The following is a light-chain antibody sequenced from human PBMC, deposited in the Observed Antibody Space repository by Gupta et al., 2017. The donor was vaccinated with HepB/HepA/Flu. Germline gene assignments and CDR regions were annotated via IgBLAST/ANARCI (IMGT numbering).Light chain of an antibody. Sequence: QTVVTPEPSLSVSPGGTVTLPCAFDSGSVSTSHHSSWYQQTPGQTLRTLIYDTTIRASGVPDRFSGSILGNKAALTITGAQADDECDYHCVLYVAKGIWAFGGGTKLTVL. CDR1: SGSVSTSHH. CDR2: DTT. CDR3: VLYVAKGIWA. V-gene: IGLV8-61*01. J-gene: IGLJ3*02.